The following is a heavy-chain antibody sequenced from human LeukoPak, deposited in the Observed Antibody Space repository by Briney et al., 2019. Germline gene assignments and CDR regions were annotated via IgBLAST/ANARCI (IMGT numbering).Heavy chain of an antibody. V-gene: IGHV3-48*03. D-gene: IGHD2-21*02. CDR3: ARDLCGGDCSHAYAFDI. CDR2: ISSSGSTI. CDR1: GFTFSSYE. Sequence: PGWSLRLSCAASGFTFSSYEMNWVRQAPGKGLEWVSYISSSGSTIYYADSVKGRFTISRDNAKNSLYLQMNSLRAEDTAVYYCARDLCGGDCSHAYAFDIWGQGTMVTVSS. J-gene: IGHJ3*02.